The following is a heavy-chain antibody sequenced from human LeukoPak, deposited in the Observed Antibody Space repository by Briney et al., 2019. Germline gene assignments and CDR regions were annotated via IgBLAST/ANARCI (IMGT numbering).Heavy chain of an antibody. J-gene: IGHJ4*02. CDR3: AKWVYGSSWYPVFFLDY. V-gene: IGHV3-23*01. D-gene: IGHD6-13*01. CDR1: GFTFSSYG. Sequence: GGSLRLSCAASGFTFSSYGMSWVRQAPGKGLEWVSAISGSGGSTYYADSVKGRFTISRDNSKNTLYLQMNSLRAEDTAVYYCAKWVYGSSWYPVFFLDYWGQGTLVTVSS. CDR2: ISGSGGST.